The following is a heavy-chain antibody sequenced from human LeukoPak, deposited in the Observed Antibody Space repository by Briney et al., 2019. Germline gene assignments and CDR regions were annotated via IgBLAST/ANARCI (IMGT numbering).Heavy chain of an antibody. CDR3: AKLAPAADYGDYLVNYFDY. CDR1: GFTFSSYA. CDR2: ISGSDGST. D-gene: IGHD4-17*01. Sequence: GGSLRLSCAASGFTFSSYAMSWVRQAPGKGLEWVSAISGSDGSTYYADSVKGRFTISRDNSKNTLYLQMNSLRAEDTAVYYCAKLAPAADYGDYLVNYFDYWGQGTLVTVSS. V-gene: IGHV3-23*01. J-gene: IGHJ4*02.